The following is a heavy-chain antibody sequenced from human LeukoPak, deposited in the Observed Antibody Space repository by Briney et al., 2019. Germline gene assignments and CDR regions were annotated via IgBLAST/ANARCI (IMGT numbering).Heavy chain of an antibody. V-gene: IGHV1-8*01. CDR2: MNPNSGNT. D-gene: IGHD6-19*01. Sequence: ASVKVSCKASGYTFTSYDINWVRQATGQGLEWMGWMNPNSGNTGYAQKFQGRVTMTRNTSISTAYMELSSLRSEDTAVYYCASSRDSSGWSFDYWGQGTLVTVSS. CDR3: ASSRDSSGWSFDY. CDR1: GYTFTSYD. J-gene: IGHJ4*02.